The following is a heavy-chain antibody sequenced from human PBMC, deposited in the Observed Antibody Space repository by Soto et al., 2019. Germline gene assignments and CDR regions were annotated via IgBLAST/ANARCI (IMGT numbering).Heavy chain of an antibody. V-gene: IGHV1-69*01. J-gene: IGHJ4*02. CDR3: ARVVVGSRLSLDY. CDR2: ISPIFGTP. CDR1: GGTFSSYT. Sequence: QVQLVQSGAEVKKPGSSVTVSCKASGGTFSSYTISWVRHAPGQGLEWMAGISPIFGTPIYAQKFQDRVTITADDSTMTAYMEMNRLTSEDTGVYYCARVVVGSRLSLDYWGQGTLVTISS. D-gene: IGHD1-26*01.